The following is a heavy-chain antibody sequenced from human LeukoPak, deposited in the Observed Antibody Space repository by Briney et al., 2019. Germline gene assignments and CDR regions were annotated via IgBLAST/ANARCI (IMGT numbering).Heavy chain of an antibody. CDR3: AKVLTAAGLDL. Sequence: PSETLSLTCSVSGGSMSDSITWGWVRQPPGKGLEWLANIHDDGRTAPNPSLRSRLTISQDRSKNQFSLKVSSVTAADTAFYYCAKVLTAAGLDLWGQGILATVSS. CDR2: IHDDGRT. J-gene: IGHJ5*02. CDR1: GGSMSDSIT. V-gene: IGHV4/OR15-8*01. D-gene: IGHD6-25*01.